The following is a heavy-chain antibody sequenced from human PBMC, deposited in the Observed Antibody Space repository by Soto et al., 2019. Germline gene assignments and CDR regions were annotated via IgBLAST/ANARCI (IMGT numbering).Heavy chain of an antibody. Sequence: ASVKVSCKTSGYAFSPSGISWVRQAPGQGLEWMGWISTFNGQTKFAQRFQGRVFITRDRSTSTVYMELRSLRSDDTAIYYCARDPNIVATIPTFDFWGQGTPVTVSS. CDR3: ARDPNIVATIPTFDF. J-gene: IGHJ5*01. V-gene: IGHV1-18*01. CDR2: ISTFNGQT. CDR1: GYAFSPSG. D-gene: IGHD5-12*01.